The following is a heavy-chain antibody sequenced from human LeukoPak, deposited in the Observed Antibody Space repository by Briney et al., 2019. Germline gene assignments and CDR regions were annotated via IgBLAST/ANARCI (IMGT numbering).Heavy chain of an antibody. V-gene: IGHV3-7*01. CDR3: ARDPAAIY. Sequence: ASGTLSLTCAVSGGSISSSNWWSWVRQAPGKGLEWVANIKQDGSEKYYVDSVKGRFTISRDNAKNSLYLQMNSLRAEDTAVYYCARDPAAIYWGQGTLVTVSS. CDR2: IKQDGSEK. CDR1: GGSISSSNW. J-gene: IGHJ4*02. D-gene: IGHD2-2*01.